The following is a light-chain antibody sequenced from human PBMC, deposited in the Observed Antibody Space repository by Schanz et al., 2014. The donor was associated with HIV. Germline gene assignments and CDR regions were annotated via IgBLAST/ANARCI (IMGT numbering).Light chain of an antibody. V-gene: IGLV2-14*01. J-gene: IGLJ2*01. Sequence: QSVLTQPASVSGSPGQSITISCTGTNSDVGGYDYVSWYQQHPGKAPKLIIYDVNYRPSGSSNRFSGSKSGSTASLAITGLQAEDEADYYCQSYDSSLSGVVFGGGTKLTVL. CDR2: DVN. CDR1: NSDVGGYDY. CDR3: QSYDSSLSGVV.